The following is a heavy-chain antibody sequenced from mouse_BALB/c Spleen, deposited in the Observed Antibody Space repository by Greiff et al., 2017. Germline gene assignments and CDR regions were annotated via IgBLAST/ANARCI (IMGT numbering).Heavy chain of an antibody. CDR1: GFTFSDYY. V-gene: IGHV5-4*02. J-gene: IGHJ4*01. D-gene: IGHD1-2*01. Sequence: EVKLVESGGGLVKPGGSLKLSCAASGFTFSDYYMYWVRQTPEKRLEWVATISDGGSYTYYPDSVKGRFTISRDNAKNNLYLQMSSLKSEDTAMYYCARVLLRLRGAMDYWGQGTSVTVSS. CDR3: ARVLLRLRGAMDY. CDR2: ISDGGSYT.